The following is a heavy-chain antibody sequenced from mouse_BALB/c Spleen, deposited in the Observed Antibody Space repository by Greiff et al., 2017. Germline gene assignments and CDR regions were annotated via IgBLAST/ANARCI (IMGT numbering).Heavy chain of an antibody. Sequence: QVQLQQPGAELVKPGASVKMSCKASGYTFTSYNMHWVKQTPGQGLEWIGAIYPGNGDTSYNQKFKGKATLTADKSSSTAYLQLSSLTSEDSAVYYCARGIGGYLDVWGAGTTVTVSS. V-gene: IGHV1-12*01. J-gene: IGHJ1*01. CDR2: IYPGNGDT. CDR1: GYTFTSYN. CDR3: ARGIGGYLDV.